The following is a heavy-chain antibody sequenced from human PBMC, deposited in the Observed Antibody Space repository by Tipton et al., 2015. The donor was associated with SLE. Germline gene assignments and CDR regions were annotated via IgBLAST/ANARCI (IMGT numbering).Heavy chain of an antibody. CDR3: ARDTGYKGRTENKGPMDA. D-gene: IGHD5-12*01. CDR1: GFSVAMND. Sequence: SLRLSCAASGFSVAMNDMTWVRQAPGRGLEWVSTIYSSGSPHYADSVTGRFTISRDTSRNMIYLQMNHVRGDDTAVYFCARDTGYKGRTENKGPMDAWGTGTTVTVSS. J-gene: IGHJ6*03. CDR2: IYSSGSP. V-gene: IGHV3-53*01.